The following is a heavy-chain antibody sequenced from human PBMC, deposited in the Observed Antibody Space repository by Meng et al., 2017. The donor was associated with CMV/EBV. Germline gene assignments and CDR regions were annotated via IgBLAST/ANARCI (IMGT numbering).Heavy chain of an antibody. V-gene: IGHV1-18*01. Sequence: ASVKVSCKPSGYTFTSYGITWVRQAPGQGLEWMGWISAYNGNTNYAQKLQGRVTMTTDTSTSTAYMDLRDLRFDDTAVYYCARARVDDALTGYLPQGDVYYYGMDVWGLGTTVTVSS. CDR3: ARARVDDALTGYLPQGDVYYYGMDV. CDR2: ISAYNGNT. D-gene: IGHD3-9*01. CDR1: GYTFTSYG. J-gene: IGHJ6*02.